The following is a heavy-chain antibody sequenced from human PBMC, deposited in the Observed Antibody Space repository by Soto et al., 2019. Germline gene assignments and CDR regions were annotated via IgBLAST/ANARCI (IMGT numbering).Heavy chain of an antibody. CDR3: AREGLSSNWLNWFDP. D-gene: IGHD6-13*01. CDR1: GFTFNSYS. V-gene: IGHV3-48*01. CDR2: ISGSTGTI. J-gene: IGHJ5*02. Sequence: EVQLVESGGGLIQPGGSLRLSCAASGFTFNSYSFNWVRQAPGKGLEWVSYISGSTGTIFYADSVRGRFTVSRDNAKTSLYLQMNSLRAEDTAVYYCAREGLSSNWLNWFDPWGQGTLVTVSS.